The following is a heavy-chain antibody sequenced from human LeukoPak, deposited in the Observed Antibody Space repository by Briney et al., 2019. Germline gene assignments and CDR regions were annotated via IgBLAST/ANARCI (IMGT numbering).Heavy chain of an antibody. CDR3: ARDNRITMIVVARLDAFDI. CDR2: ISAYNGNT. D-gene: IGHD3-22*01. J-gene: IGHJ3*02. Sequence: ASVKVSCKASGYTFTSYGISWVRQAPGQGPEWMGWISAYNGNTNYAQKLQGRVTMTTDTSTSTAYMELRSLRSDDTAVYYCARDNRITMIVVARLDAFDIWGQGTMVTVSS. V-gene: IGHV1-18*01. CDR1: GYTFTSYG.